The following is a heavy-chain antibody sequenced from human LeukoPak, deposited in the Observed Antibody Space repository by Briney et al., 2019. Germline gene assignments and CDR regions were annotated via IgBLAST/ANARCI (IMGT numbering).Heavy chain of an antibody. CDR1: GGSINSYY. V-gene: IGHV4-59*01. Sequence: SETLSLTCTVSGGSINSYYWSRIRQPPGKGLEWIGYIYYSGSTNYNPSLKSRVTISVDTSKKQFSLKLRSVTAADTAVYYCARGGSLQFDPWGQGTLVTVSS. D-gene: IGHD4-11*01. CDR2: IYYSGST. CDR3: ARGGSLQFDP. J-gene: IGHJ5*02.